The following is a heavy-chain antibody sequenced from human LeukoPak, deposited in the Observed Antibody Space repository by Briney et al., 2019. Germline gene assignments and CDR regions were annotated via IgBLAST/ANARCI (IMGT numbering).Heavy chain of an antibody. D-gene: IGHD5-12*01. CDR2: ISAYNGNT. J-gene: IGHJ6*03. CDR1: GYTFTSYG. CDR3: ARSIHSGYDFYYYYYYMDV. V-gene: IGHV1-18*01. Sequence: ASVKVSCKASGYTFTSYGISWVRQAPGQGLEWKGWISAYNGNTNYAQKLQGRVTMTTDTSTSTAYMELRSLRSDDTAVYYCARSIHSGYDFYYYYYYMDVWGKGTTVTISS.